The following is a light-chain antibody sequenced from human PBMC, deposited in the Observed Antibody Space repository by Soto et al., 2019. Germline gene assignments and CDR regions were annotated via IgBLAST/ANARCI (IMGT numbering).Light chain of an antibody. Sequence: QSVVTQPACVSGSPGQSITISCCGTSSDVGAYIYVSWYQQFPGKAPKLILYEVNNRPSGVSNRFSGSKSGTTASLTISGLQPEDEADYYCSAYSDIDTKVFGTGTKVTAL. V-gene: IGLV2-14*03. CDR1: SSDVGAYIY. CDR3: SAYSDIDTKV. J-gene: IGLJ1*01. CDR2: EVN.